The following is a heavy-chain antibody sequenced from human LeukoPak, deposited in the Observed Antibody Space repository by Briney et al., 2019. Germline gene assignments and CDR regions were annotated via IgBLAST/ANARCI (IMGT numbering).Heavy chain of an antibody. CDR1: GFTFSSYE. V-gene: IGHV3-48*03. D-gene: IGHD6-19*01. Sequence: GGSLRLSCAASGFTFSSYEMNWVRQAPGKWLEWVSYISSSGSTIYYADSVKGRFTISRDNAKNSLYLQMNSLRAEDTAVYYCAKAKGWLQIFDYWGQGTPVIVSS. CDR3: AKAKGWLQIFDY. J-gene: IGHJ4*02. CDR2: ISSSGSTI.